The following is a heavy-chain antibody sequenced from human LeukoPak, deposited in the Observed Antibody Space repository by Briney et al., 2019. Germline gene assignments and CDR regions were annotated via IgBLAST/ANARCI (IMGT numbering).Heavy chain of an antibody. CDR1: GFTFNTYN. J-gene: IGHJ4*02. Sequence: PGGSLRLSCAASGFTFNTYNMNWVRQAPGQGLEWVSSITSSSSYIYYADSVKGRFTISRDNAKNSLYLQMNSLRAEDTAVYYCTTDLGAARHYWGQGTLVTVSS. D-gene: IGHD6-6*01. CDR2: ITSSSSYI. CDR3: TTDLGAARHY. V-gene: IGHV3-21*01.